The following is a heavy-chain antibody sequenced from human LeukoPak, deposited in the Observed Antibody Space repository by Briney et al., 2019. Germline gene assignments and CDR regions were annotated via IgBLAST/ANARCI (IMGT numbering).Heavy chain of an antibody. Sequence: PGGSLRLSCAASGFTMSNNAMSWVRQAPGKGLEWVSAINGGNSDTNYAESVKGRFTISRDNSKNTLYLQMNSLRPEDTAVYYCAKDWRRIVVVGPITRHGNYMDVWGKGTTVTISS. J-gene: IGHJ6*03. D-gene: IGHD2-15*01. V-gene: IGHV3-23*01. CDR1: GFTMSNNA. CDR3: AKDWRRIVVVGPITRHGNYMDV. CDR2: INGGNSDT.